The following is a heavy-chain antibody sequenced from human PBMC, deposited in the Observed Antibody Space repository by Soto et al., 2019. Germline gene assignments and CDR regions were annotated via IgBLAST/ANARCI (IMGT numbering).Heavy chain of an antibody. V-gene: IGHV4-59*01. D-gene: IGHD1-7*01. CDR3: ARVNNWDFNYGMDV. J-gene: IGHJ6*02. CDR1: GGSISSYY. CDR2: IYYSGST. Sequence: SETLSLTCTVSGGSISSYYWSWIRQPPGKGLEWIGYIYYSGSTNYNPSLKSRVTISVDTSKNQFSLKLSSVTAADTAVYYCARVNNWDFNYGMDVWGQGTTVTVS.